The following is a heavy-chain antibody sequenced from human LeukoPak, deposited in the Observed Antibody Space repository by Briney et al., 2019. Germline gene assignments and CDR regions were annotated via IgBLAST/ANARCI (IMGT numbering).Heavy chain of an antibody. CDR1: GFTFSSYE. CDR2: ISGSGSTI. CDR3: ARVYLRGPDY. V-gene: IGHV3-48*03. D-gene: IGHD4-17*01. Sequence: GGSLRLSCAASGFTFSSYEMNWVRQAPGKGLEWVSYISGSGSTIHYADSVKGRFTISRDNAKNSLYLQMNSLRAEDTAVYYCARVYLRGPDYWGQGTLVTVSS. J-gene: IGHJ4*02.